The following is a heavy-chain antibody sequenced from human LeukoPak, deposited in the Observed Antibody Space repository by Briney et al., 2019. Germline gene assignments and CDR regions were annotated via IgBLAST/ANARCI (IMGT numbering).Heavy chain of an antibody. V-gene: IGHV1-2*02. J-gene: IGHJ3*02. CDR1: GYTFSGYY. D-gene: IGHD4-11*01. CDR2: INPNSGAT. CDR3: ARVDSSGRPRAFDI. Sequence: GASVKVSCKASGYTFSGYYIHWVRQAPGQGLEWMGWINPNSGATRYAQKFQGRVTLTRDTSISTVYMEVSSLRFDDTAVYYCARVDSSGRPRAFDIWGQGTMVTVSS.